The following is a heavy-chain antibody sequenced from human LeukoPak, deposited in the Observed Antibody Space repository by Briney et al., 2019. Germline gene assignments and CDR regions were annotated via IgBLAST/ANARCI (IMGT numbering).Heavy chain of an antibody. J-gene: IGHJ6*02. CDR3: ARVYYYYDSSGYYYYYYGMDV. V-gene: IGHV1-69*05. CDR1: GGTFSSYA. Sequence: ASVKVSCKASGGTFSSYAISWVRQAPGQGLEWMGGIIPIFGTANYAQKFQGRVTMTRNTSISTAYMELSSLRSEDTAVYYCARVYYYYDSSGYYYYYYGMDVWGQGTTVTVSS. D-gene: IGHD3-22*01. CDR2: IIPIFGTA.